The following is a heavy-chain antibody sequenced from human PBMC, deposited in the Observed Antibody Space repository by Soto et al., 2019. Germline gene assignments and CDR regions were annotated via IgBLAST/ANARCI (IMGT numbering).Heavy chain of an antibody. Sequence: GESLKISCKGSGYSFTSYWIGWVRQMPGKGLEWMGIIYPGDSDTRYSPSFQGQVTISADKSISTAYLQWSSLKASDTAMYYCARYGDPQQDYYYYYMDVWGKGTTVTVSS. CDR2: IYPGDSDT. D-gene: IGHD4-17*01. CDR1: GYSFTSYW. CDR3: ARYGDPQQDYYYYYMDV. J-gene: IGHJ6*03. V-gene: IGHV5-51*01.